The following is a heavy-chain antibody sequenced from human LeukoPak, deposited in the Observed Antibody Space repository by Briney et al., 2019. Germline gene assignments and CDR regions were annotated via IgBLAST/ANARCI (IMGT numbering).Heavy chain of an antibody. CDR2: ISAYNGNT. CDR1: GYTFTSYG. Sequence: ASVRVSCTASGYTFTSYGISWVRQAPGQGLEWMGWISAYNGNTNYAQKLQGRVTMTTDTSTSTAYMELRSLRSDDTAVYYCARDPSSGYYPYYYYYGMDVWGQGTTVTVSS. J-gene: IGHJ6*02. V-gene: IGHV1-18*01. D-gene: IGHD3-22*01. CDR3: ARDPSSGYYPYYYYYGMDV.